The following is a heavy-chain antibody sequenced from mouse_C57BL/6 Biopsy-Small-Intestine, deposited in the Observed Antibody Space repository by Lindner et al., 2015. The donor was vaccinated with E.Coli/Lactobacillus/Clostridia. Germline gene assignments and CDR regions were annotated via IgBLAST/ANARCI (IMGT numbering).Heavy chain of an antibody. CDR1: GDSFRTYT. J-gene: IGHJ1*01. D-gene: IGHD1-1*01. CDR2: IIPMLDVA. V-gene: IGHV1-77*01. Sequence: SVKVSCKASGDSFRTYTLNWVRQAPGQGLEWMGRIIPMLDVAHYAQKFQDRVTITADKSTNTAYMELKNLRSEDTAVYFCARVAMWDHDSSAYRDAFDSWGQGTTVTVSS. CDR3: ARVAMWDHDSSAYRDAFDS.